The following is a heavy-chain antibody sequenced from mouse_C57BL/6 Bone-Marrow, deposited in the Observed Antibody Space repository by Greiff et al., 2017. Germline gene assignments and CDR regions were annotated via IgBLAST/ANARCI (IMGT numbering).Heavy chain of an antibody. CDR3: ARRGYYYGSSYAMDY. CDR2: IYPRDGST. J-gene: IGHJ4*01. CDR1: GYTFTSYD. Sequence: QVQLQQSGPELVKPGASVKLSCKASGYTFTSYDINWVKQRPGQGLEWIGWIYPRDGSTKYNEKFKGKATLTVDTSPSTAYMELHSLTSEDSAVYFCARRGYYYGSSYAMDYWGQGTSVTVSS. D-gene: IGHD1-1*01. V-gene: IGHV1-85*01.